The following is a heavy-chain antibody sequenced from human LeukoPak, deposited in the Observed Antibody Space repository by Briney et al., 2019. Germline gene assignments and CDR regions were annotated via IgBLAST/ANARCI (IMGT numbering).Heavy chain of an antibody. V-gene: IGHV3-30-3*01. J-gene: IGHJ4*02. CDR2: ISYDGSNK. Sequence: QSGRSLRLSCAASGFTFSSYAMHWVRQAPGKGLEWVAVISYDGSNKYYADSVKGRFTISRDNSKNTLYLQMNSLRAEDTAVYYCARDHRLVLYAAEYWGQGTLVTVSS. D-gene: IGHD6-19*01. CDR1: GFTFSSYA. CDR3: ARDHRLVLYAAEY.